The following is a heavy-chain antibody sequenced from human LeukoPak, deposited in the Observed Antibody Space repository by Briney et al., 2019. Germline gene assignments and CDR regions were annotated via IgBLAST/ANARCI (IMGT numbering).Heavy chain of an antibody. D-gene: IGHD6-13*01. J-gene: IGHJ5*02. V-gene: IGHV3-30-3*01. CDR2: ISYDGSNK. CDR1: GFTFSSYA. CDR3: AKWVKIAAAGSDWFDP. Sequence: GGSLRLSCAASGFTFSSYAMHWVRQAPGKGLEWGAVISYDGSNKYYADSVKGRFTISRDNSKNTLYLQMNSLRAEDAAVYYCAKWVKIAAAGSDWFDPWGQGTLVTVSS.